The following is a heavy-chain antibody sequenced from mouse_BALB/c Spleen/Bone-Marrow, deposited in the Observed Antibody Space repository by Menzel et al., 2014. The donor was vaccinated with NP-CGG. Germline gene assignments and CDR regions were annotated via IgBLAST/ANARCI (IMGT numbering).Heavy chain of an antibody. V-gene: IGHV1-26*01. CDR2: INPYNGGT. D-gene: IGHD1-1*01. CDR3: AREYYGDWYFDV. CDR1: GYSFTGYT. J-gene: IGHJ1*01. Sequence: EVKLVESGPELVKPGASMKISCKASGYSFTGYTMNWVKQSHGKNLEWIGLINPYNGGTTYNQKFKGKATLTVDKSSSTAYMELLRLTSEDSVVYYCAREYYGDWYFDVWGAGTTVTVSS.